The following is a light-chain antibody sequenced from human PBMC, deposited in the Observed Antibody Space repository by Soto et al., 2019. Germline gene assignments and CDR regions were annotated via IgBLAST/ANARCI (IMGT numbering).Light chain of an antibody. V-gene: IGKV1-17*01. Sequence: DIQMTQSPSSLSAFVGDRVTITCRASQGIRNDLSWYQQKPGKAPERLIYDASSFQSGVPSRFSGSGSGTEFTLTISSLQPEDFATYYCLQHSSYPYTFGQGTKLEIK. J-gene: IGKJ2*01. CDR3: LQHSSYPYT. CDR2: DAS. CDR1: QGIRND.